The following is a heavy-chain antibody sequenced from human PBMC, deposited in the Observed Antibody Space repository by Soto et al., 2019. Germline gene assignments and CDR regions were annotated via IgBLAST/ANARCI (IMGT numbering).Heavy chain of an antibody. CDR3: AREVDYDFWSGYPLGFDY. CDR1: GFPFPNGGYY. CDR2: THYSGST. D-gene: IGHD3-3*01. J-gene: IGHJ4*02. Sequence: SDTLSLTCPVSGFPFPNGGYYWSWIRQEPGKGLEWIGYTHYSGSTNYNPSLKSRVTMSVDTSKNQFSLKLSSVTAADTAVYYCAREVDYDFWSGYPLGFDYWGQGTLVNVAS. V-gene: IGHV4-61*08.